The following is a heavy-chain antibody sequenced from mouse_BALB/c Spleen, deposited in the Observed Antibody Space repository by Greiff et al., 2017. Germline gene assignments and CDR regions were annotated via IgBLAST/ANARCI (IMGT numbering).Heavy chain of an antibody. CDR1: GFNIKDTY. D-gene: IGHD1-1*01. CDR3: ARGGYGSRYAMDY. V-gene: IGHV14-3*02. CDR2: IDPANGNT. Sequence: EVQLQQSGAELVKPGASVKLSCTASGFNIKDTYMHWVKQRPEQGLEWIGRIDPANGNTKYDPKFQGKATITADTSSNTAYLQLSSLTSEDTAVYYCARGGYGSRYAMDYWGQGTSVTVSS. J-gene: IGHJ4*01.